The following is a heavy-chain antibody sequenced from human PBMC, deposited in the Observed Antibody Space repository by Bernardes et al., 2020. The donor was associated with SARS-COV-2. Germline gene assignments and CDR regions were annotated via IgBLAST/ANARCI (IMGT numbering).Heavy chain of an antibody. CDR1: GFTFSRYT. CDR2: ISSSSTTI. CDR3: APGRAFDY. Sequence: AGSLILSCAASGFTFSRYTMNWVRQAPGQGLEWVSSISSSSTTIYYADSVKGRFTISRDNAKNSLYLQMSSLRDEDTAVYYCAPGRAFDYWGQGTLVTVSS. J-gene: IGHJ4*02. V-gene: IGHV3-48*02.